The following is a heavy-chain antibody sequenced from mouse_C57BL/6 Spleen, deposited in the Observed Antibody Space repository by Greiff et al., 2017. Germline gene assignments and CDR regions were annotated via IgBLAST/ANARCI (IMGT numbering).Heavy chain of an antibody. Sequence: EVQRVESGEGLVKPGGSLKLSCAASGFTFSSYAMSWVRQTPEKRLEWVAYISSGGDYIYYADTVKGRFTISRDNARNTLYLQMSSLKSEDTAMYYCTRGRLNYAMDYWGQGTSVTVSS. CDR1: GFTFSSYA. CDR3: TRGRLNYAMDY. CDR2: ISSGGDYI. D-gene: IGHD1-3*01. J-gene: IGHJ4*01. V-gene: IGHV5-9-1*02.